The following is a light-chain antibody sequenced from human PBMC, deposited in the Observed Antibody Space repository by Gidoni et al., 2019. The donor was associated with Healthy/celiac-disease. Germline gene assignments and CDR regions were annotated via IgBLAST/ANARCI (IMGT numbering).Light chain of an antibody. Sequence: QSALTQPASVSGSPGQSITISCTGTSSDVGGYNYVSWYQQHPGKAPNLMIYEVSNRPSGVPDRFSGSKSGNTASLTISGLQAEDEADYYCSSYTSSSTPVVFGGGTKLTVL. V-gene: IGLV2-14*01. CDR1: SSDVGGYNY. J-gene: IGLJ2*01. CDR2: EVS. CDR3: SSYTSSSTPVV.